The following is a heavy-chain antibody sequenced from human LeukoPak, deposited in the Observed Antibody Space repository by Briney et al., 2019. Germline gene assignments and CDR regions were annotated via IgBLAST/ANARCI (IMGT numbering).Heavy chain of an antibody. CDR2: INPSGGST. D-gene: IGHD1-1*01. J-gene: IGHJ4*02. Sequence: SVKVSCKASGYTFTSYYMHWVRQAPGQGLEWMGIINPSGGSTSYAQKFQGRVTMTRDTSTSTAYMELRSLRSDDTAVYYCARFGRYWNPALDYWGQGTLVTVSS. CDR1: GYTFTSYY. V-gene: IGHV1-46*01. CDR3: ARFGRYWNPALDY.